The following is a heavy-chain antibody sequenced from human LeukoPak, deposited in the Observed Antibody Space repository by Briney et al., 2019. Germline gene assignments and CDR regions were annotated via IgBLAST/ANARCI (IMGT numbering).Heavy chain of an antibody. Sequence: GGSLRLSCVASGFTFSDYYMSWIRQAPGKGLEWVSYISSSGSTIYYADSVKGRFTISRDNAKNLLYLQMNSLRAEDTAVYYCARDSRVLGKDYFDYWGQGTLVTVSS. D-gene: IGHD7-27*01. V-gene: IGHV3-11*01. CDR1: GFTFSDYY. CDR3: ARDSRVLGKDYFDY. CDR2: ISSSGSTI. J-gene: IGHJ4*02.